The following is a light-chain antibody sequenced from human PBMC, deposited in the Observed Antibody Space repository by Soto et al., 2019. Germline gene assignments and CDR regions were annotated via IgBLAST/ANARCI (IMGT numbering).Light chain of an antibody. CDR1: SPNIGAGYD. V-gene: IGLV1-40*01. CDR2: GNS. J-gene: IGLJ1*01. CDR3: QSYDSSLSGFYV. Sequence: QPVLTQPPSVSGAPGQRVTISCTGSSPNIGAGYDVHWYQQLPGTAPKLLIYGNSNRPSGVPDRFSGSKSGTSASLAITGLQAEDEADYYCQSYDSSLSGFYVFGTGTKLTVL.